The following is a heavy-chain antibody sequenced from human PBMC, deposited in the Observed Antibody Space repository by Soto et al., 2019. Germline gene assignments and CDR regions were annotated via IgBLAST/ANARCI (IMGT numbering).Heavy chain of an antibody. CDR3: ARHERFRPSYYDFWSGSLYNWFDP. CDR1: GGSVSSGSYY. V-gene: IGHV4-61*01. CDR2: IYYSGST. Sequence: SETLSLTCTVSGGSVSSGSYYWSWIRQPPGKGLEWIGYIYYSGSTNYNPSLKSRVTISVDTSKNQFSLKLSSVTAADTAMYYCARHERFRPSYYDFWSGSLYNWFDPWGQGTLVTVSS. J-gene: IGHJ5*02. D-gene: IGHD3-3*01.